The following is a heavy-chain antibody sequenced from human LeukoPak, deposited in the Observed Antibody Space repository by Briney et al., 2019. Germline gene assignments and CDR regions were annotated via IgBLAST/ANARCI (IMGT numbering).Heavy chain of an antibody. V-gene: IGHV3-73*01. CDR2: IRSTANGYAT. CDR1: GFTFSGSA. CDR3: TGNYYGSGSYADFDY. Sequence: GGSLRLSCAASGFTFSGSALHWVRQASGKGLEWVGRIRSTANGYATAYAASVKGRFTISRDDSKSTAYLQMDSLKTEDTAVYYCTGNYYGSGSYADFDYWGQGTLVTVS. J-gene: IGHJ4*02. D-gene: IGHD3-10*01.